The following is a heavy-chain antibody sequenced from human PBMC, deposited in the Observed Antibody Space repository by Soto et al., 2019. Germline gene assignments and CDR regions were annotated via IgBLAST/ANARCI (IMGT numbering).Heavy chain of an antibody. CDR1: GYTFTTYG. CDR2: IRAYNNNT. D-gene: IGHD2-15*01. J-gene: IGHJ3*02. V-gene: IGHV1-18*01. CDR3: AREISSMAPDIFNI. Sequence: QIQLVQSGAEVKKPGASVKVSCKASGYTFTTYGITWVRQAPGQGLEWMGWIRAYNNNTNYAQRFQARVTMTTDPSTSTAHMELTSLRSDDTAVYYCAREISSMAPDIFNIWGQGTMVTVSS.